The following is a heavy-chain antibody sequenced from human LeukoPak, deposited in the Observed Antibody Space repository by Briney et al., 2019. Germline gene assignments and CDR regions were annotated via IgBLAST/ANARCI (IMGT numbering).Heavy chain of an antibody. CDR2: IKQDGSEK. CDR3: ANVWFGELFSD. CDR1: GFTFSSYS. V-gene: IGHV3-7*01. D-gene: IGHD3-10*01. J-gene: IGHJ4*02. Sequence: PGGSLRLSCAASGFTFSSYSMNWVRQAPGKGLEWVANIKQDGSEKYYVDSVKGRFTISRDNAKNSLYLQMNSLRAEDTAVYYCANVWFGELFSDWGQGTLVTVSS.